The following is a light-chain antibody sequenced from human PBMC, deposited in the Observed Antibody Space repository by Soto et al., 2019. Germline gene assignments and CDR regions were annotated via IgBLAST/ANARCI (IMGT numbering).Light chain of an antibody. CDR1: QSISSY. Sequence: DIQITQSPSSLSASVGVRVTITCRASQSISSYLNWYQQKPGKAPKLLIYAASSLQSGVPSRFSGSGSGTDFTLTISSLQPEEFATYYCQQSYSTPPTFGQGTKV. CDR2: AAS. CDR3: QQSYSTPPT. J-gene: IGKJ1*01. V-gene: IGKV1-39*01.